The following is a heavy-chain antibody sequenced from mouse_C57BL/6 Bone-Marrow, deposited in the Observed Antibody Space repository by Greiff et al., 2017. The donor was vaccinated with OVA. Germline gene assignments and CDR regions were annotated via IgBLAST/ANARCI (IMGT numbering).Heavy chain of an antibody. CDR3: AREESSPSTKDGNPKDAMDY. CDR2: INYDGSST. D-gene: IGHD2-1*01. J-gene: IGHJ4*01. V-gene: IGHV5-16*01. Sequence: EVMLVESEGGLVQPGSSMKLSCTASGFTFSDYYMAWVRQVPEKGLEWVANINYDGSSTYYLDSLKSRFIISRDNAKNILYLQMSSLKSEDTATYYCAREESSPSTKDGNPKDAMDYWGQGTSVTVSS. CDR1: GFTFSDYY.